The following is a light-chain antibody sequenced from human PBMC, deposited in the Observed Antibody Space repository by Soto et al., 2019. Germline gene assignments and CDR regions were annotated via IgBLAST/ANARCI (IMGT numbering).Light chain of an antibody. Sequence: EIVLTQSPGTLSLSPGERAILSCRASQSVSSSYLAWYQHKPGQAPRLLIYGASSRATGIPDRFSGSGSGTDFTLTISRLEPEDFAVYYRQQYGTSSWTFGQGTKADIK. J-gene: IGKJ1*01. CDR2: GAS. CDR1: QSVSSSY. V-gene: IGKV3-20*01. CDR3: QQYGTSSWT.